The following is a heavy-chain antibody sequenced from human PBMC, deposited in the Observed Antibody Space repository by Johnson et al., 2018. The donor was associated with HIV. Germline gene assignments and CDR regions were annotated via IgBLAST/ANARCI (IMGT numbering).Heavy chain of an antibody. CDR2: INGDGSRT. V-gene: IGHV3-74*01. D-gene: IGHD2-21*02. Sequence: VQLVESGGGLVQPGGSLRLSCGASGFTFNDHWMQWVRQAPGKGLVCVSRINGDGSRTSYADSVKGRFTISRDNAKNSLYLQMNSLRAEDTAVFYCARDRSKLLYPFDAFDIWGQGTMVTVSS. J-gene: IGHJ3*02. CDR3: ARDRSKLLYPFDAFDI. CDR1: GFTFNDHW.